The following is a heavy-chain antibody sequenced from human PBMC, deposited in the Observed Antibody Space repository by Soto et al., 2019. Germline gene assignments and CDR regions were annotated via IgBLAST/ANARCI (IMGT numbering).Heavy chain of an antibody. D-gene: IGHD3-10*01. V-gene: IGHV4-31*03. Sequence: QVQLQESGPGLVKPSQTLSLTCTVSGGSISSAGYNWSWIRQHPGKGLEWIGYIYYSGSTYYNPSLKSRVTXPXXXSXHQFSLKLSSVTAADTAVYYCARYGSGTYYPTTFDYWGQGTLVTVSS. CDR3: ARYGSGTYYPTTFDY. CDR1: GGSISSAGYN. J-gene: IGHJ4*02. CDR2: IYYSGST.